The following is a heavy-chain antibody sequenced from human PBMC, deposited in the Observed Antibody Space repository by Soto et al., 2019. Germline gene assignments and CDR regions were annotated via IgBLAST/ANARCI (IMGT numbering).Heavy chain of an antibody. CDR3: ARIASSGRGWDV. V-gene: IGHV3-7*01. D-gene: IGHD3-10*01. Sequence: EVPLVESGGGLVQPGGSLRLSCVDSGFTFSSYWMSWVRQAPVKGLEWVGNIKQDGSEENYVDSVKGRFTISRDNAKNSMYLQINSLRAEDTAVDYCARIASSGRGWDVWGQGTTVVVSS. CDR2: IKQDGSEE. CDR1: GFTFSSYW. J-gene: IGHJ6*02.